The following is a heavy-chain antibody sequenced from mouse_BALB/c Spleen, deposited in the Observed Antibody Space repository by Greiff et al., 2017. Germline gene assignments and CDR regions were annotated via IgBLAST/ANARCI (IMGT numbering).Heavy chain of an antibody. D-gene: IGHD2-4*01. CDR3: ARSELRPYAMDY. J-gene: IGHJ4*01. CDR1: GYTFTSYW. Sequence: VQLQQPGAELVKPGAPVKLSCKASGYTFTSYWMNWVKQRPGRGLEWIGRIDPSDSETHYNQKFKDKATLTVDKSSSTAYIQLSSLTSEDSAVYYCARSELRPYAMDYWGQGTSVTVSS. CDR2: IDPSDSET. V-gene: IGHV1-69*02.